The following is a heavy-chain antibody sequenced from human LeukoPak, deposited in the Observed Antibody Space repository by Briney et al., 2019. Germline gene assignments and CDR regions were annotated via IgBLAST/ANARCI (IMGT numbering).Heavy chain of an antibody. D-gene: IGHD1-1*01. CDR3: ASLNETWFDP. V-gene: IGHV4-34*01. J-gene: IGHJ5*02. CDR1: GGSFSGYY. CDR2: INHSGST. Sequence: SETLSLTCAVHGGSFSGYYWSWIRQPPGKGLEWIGEINHSGSTNYNPSLKSRVTISVDTSKNQFSLKLSSVTAADTAVYYCASLNETWFDPWGQGTLVTVSS.